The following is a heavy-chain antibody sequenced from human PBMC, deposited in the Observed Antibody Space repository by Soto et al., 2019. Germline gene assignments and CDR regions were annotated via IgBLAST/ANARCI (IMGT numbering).Heavy chain of an antibody. CDR2: IYYSGST. J-gene: IGHJ4*02. CDR3: ASLLNDYGDYDY. D-gene: IGHD4-17*01. V-gene: IGHV4-59*08. CDR1: GGSISSYY. Sequence: SETLSLTCTVSGGSISSYYWSWIRQPPGKGLEWIGYIYYSGSTNYNPSLKSRVTISVDTSKNQFSLKLSSVTAADTAVYYCASLLNDYGDYDYWGQGTLVTVSS.